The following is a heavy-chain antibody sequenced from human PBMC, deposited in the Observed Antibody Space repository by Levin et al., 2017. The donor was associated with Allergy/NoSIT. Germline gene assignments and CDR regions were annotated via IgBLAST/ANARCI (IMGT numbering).Heavy chain of an antibody. CDR2: ISGSGGST. J-gene: IGHJ3*02. CDR3: AKGERARWLQFELGVPQDAFDI. V-gene: IGHV3-23*01. D-gene: IGHD5-24*01. CDR1: GFTFSSYA. Sequence: PGGSLRLSCAASGFTFSSYAMSWVRQAPGKGLEWVSAISGSGGSTYYADSVKGRFTISRDNSKNTLYLQMNSLRAEDTAVYYCAKGERARWLQFELGVPQDAFDIWGQGTMVTVSS.